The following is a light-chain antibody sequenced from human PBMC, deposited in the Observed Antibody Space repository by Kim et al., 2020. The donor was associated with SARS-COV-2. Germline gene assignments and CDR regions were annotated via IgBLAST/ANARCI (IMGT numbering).Light chain of an antibody. CDR3: KQRDSTPYT. J-gene: IGKJ2*01. V-gene: IGKV1-39*01. CDR2: AAP. Sequence: AAGGDGVAITGRASKSIASFLNGYQHQPGQAPKFSIYAAPALQTGVPSTFSASGLGTDFTSTIRNVHPEVCATFNCKQRDSTPYTFGQGTKLEI. CDR1: KSIASF.